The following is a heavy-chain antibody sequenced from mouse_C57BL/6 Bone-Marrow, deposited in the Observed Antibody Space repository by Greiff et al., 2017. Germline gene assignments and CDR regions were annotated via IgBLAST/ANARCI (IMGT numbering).Heavy chain of an antibody. Sequence: VQLQQSGAELVRPGTSVKMSCKASGYTFTNYWIGWAQQRPGHGLEWIGDIYPGGGYTNYNEKFKGKATLTADKSSSTAYMQFSSLTSEDSAIYYWARAGTGAWFAYWGQGPLVTVSA. V-gene: IGHV1-63*01. CDR3: ARAGTGAWFAY. CDR2: IYPGGGYT. D-gene: IGHD4-1*01. J-gene: IGHJ3*01. CDR1: GYTFTNYW.